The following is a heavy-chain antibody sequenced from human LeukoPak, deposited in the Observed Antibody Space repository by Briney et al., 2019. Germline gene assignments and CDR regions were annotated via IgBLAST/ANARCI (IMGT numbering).Heavy chain of an antibody. Sequence: AGGSLRLSCAASGFTFSSYAMHWVRQAPGKGLEWIGEINHSGSTNYNPSLKSRVTISLDTSKNQFSLKLSSVTAADTAVYYCARDWSKDGYTLDYWGQGTLVTVSS. CDR2: INHSGST. CDR1: GFTFSSYA. V-gene: IGHV4-34*01. D-gene: IGHD5-24*01. J-gene: IGHJ4*02. CDR3: ARDWSKDGYTLDY.